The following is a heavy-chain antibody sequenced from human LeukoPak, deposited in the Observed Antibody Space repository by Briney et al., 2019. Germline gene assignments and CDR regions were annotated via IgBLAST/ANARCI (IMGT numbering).Heavy chain of an antibody. D-gene: IGHD3-16*01. V-gene: IGHV4-34*01. J-gene: IGHJ3*02. CDR3: ARYISFGDAFDI. CDR2: INHSGST. Sequence: SETLSLTCTVSGGSFSGYYWSWIRQPPGKGLEWIGEINHSGSTNYNPSLKSRVTISVDTSKNQFSLKLSSVTAADTAVYYCARYISFGDAFDIWGQGTMVTVSS. CDR1: GGSFSGYY.